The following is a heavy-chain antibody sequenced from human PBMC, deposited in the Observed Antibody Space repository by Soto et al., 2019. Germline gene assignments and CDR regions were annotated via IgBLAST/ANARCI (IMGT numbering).Heavy chain of an antibody. Sequence: GGSVKVCCKASGYTVTSSGISWVRQAPGQGLEWMGWISAYNGNTNYAQKLQGRVTMTTDTSTSTAYMELRSLRSDDTAVYYCARDKGGYCSGGSCYWFDPWGQGTLVTVSS. CDR1: GYTVTSSG. V-gene: IGHV1-18*01. D-gene: IGHD2-15*01. J-gene: IGHJ5*02. CDR3: ARDKGGYCSGGSCYWFDP. CDR2: ISAYNGNT.